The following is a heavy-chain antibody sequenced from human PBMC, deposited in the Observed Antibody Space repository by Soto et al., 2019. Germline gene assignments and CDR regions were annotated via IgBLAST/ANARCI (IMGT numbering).Heavy chain of an antibody. CDR1: GGSISRSNW. V-gene: IGHV4-4*02. CDR3: ARGDCYSRFWFDP. D-gene: IGHD2-21*02. CDR2: IYHSGST. Sequence: QVQLQESGPGLVKPSGTLSLTCAVSGGSISRSNWWSWVRQPPGKGLEWIGEIYHSGSTNYNPSLKSRVTISVDESKIQFSLKLSSVTAADTAVYYCARGDCYSRFWFDPWGQGTLVTVSS. J-gene: IGHJ5*02.